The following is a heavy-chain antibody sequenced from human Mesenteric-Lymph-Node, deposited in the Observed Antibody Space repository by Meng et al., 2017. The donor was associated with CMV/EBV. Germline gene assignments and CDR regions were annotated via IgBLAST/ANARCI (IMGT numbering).Heavy chain of an antibody. Sequence: QGHLHQWGPGLLKPSETLSVTCAVYGGSFSGYYWNWIRQSPEKGLEWIGEINHSGSTTYNPSFTSRIIISVDTSTNQISLNMSSVTAADTAVYYCARGSSYDILTGYFDYWGQGALVTVPS. D-gene: IGHD3-9*01. J-gene: IGHJ4*02. CDR2: INHSGST. CDR3: ARGSSYDILTGYFDY. CDR1: GGSFSGYY. V-gene: IGHV4-34*01.